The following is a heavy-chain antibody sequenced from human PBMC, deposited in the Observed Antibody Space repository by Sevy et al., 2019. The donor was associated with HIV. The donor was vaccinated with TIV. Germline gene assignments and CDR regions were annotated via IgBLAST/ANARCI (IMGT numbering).Heavy chain of an antibody. CDR3: ASVLDYGELYFDY. D-gene: IGHD4-17*01. CDR1: GGSISSSSYY. Sequence: SETLSLTCTVSGGSISSSSYYWGWIRHPPGKGLEWIGSIYYSGSTYYYPSLKSRVTISVDTSKNQFSLKLSSVTAADTAVYYCASVLDYGELYFDYWGQGTLVTVSS. CDR2: IYYSGST. J-gene: IGHJ4*02. V-gene: IGHV4-39*01.